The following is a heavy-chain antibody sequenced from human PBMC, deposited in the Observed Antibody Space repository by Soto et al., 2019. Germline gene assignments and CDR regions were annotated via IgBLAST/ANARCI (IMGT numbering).Heavy chain of an antibody. Sequence: QITLKESGPTLVKPPQTLTLTCTFSGFSLTTSGVSVGWLRQTPGKALEWLASIYWNDAKRYSPSLKSRLTLTKDNSQKHVVLTMTNMDPVDTATYYCAYRVGSRGSFDYFGQGTLVTVSS. J-gene: IGHJ4*02. CDR1: GFSLTTSGVS. D-gene: IGHD6-25*01. CDR2: IYWNDAK. V-gene: IGHV2-5*01. CDR3: AYRVGSRGSFDY.